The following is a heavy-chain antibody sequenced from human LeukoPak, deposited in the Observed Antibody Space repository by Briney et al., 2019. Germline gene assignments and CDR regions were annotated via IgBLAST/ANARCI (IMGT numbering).Heavy chain of an antibody. CDR2: VSSSGSTK. J-gene: IGHJ4*02. CDR3: ARVGAHSRYYFEY. D-gene: IGHD3-16*01. CDR1: GFTFSSYE. Sequence: GGSLRLSCAASGFTFSSYEMNWVRQAPGKGLEWVSYVSSSGSTKYYADSVKGRFTIARDHARNSLFLQMNSLRAEDTAVYYCARVGAHSRYYFEYWGQGTLVTVSS. V-gene: IGHV3-48*03.